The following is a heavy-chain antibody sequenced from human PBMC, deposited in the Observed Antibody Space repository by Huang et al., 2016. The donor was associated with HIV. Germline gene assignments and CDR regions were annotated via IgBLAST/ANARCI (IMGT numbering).Heavy chain of an antibody. Sequence: EVQLLESGGGLVQPGGSLGLSCTAPEFTWSRYGRSWVRQAPGKGLVWGSTISGSSGNTYYADSVKGRFTISRDKSKNTLYLQMNSLRAEDTAVYFCAKKGGLTGFQPLDYWGQGTQVTVSS. V-gene: IGHV3-23*01. CDR3: AKKGGLTGFQPLDY. CDR1: EFTWSRYG. CDR2: ISGSSGNT. J-gene: IGHJ4*02. D-gene: IGHD2-8*02.